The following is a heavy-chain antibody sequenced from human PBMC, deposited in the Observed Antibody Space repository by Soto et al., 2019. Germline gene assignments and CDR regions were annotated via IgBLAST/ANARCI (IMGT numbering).Heavy chain of an antibody. D-gene: IGHD2-8*02. V-gene: IGHV1-3*05. CDR1: GYTFTSYA. J-gene: IGHJ4*02. CDR2: INAGNGNT. Sequence: QVQLVQSGAEEKKPGASVKVACKASGYTFTSYAIHWVRQAPGQRLEWMGWINAGNGNTKYSQKFQGRVTITRDTSASTAYMELSSLKSEDTAVYYCARGDWWLFDYWGQGTLVTVSS. CDR3: ARGDWWLFDY.